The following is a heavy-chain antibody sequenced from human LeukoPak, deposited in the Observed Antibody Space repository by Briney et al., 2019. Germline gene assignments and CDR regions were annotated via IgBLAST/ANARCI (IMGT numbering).Heavy chain of an antibody. J-gene: IGHJ3*02. CDR1: GYTFTSYG. CDR3: AREEYCNSTTCYKAFDI. CDR2: ISAYNGNT. Sequence: ASVKVSCKASGYTFTSYGISWVRQAPGQGPEWMGWISAYNGNTYFAQNLQGRVTMTTDTSTSTAYMELRSLRSDDTAVYYCAREEYCNSTTCYKAFDIWGQGTMVTVSS. V-gene: IGHV1-18*01. D-gene: IGHD2/OR15-2a*01.